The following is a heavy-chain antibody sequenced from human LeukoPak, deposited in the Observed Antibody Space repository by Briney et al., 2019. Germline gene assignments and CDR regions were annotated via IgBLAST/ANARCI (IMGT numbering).Heavy chain of an antibody. D-gene: IGHD6-6*01. CDR3: TKTGTYSSSSGYIDS. V-gene: IGHV3-9*01. CDR2: ISWNSGNI. CDR1: GFTFQNYA. J-gene: IGHJ4*02. Sequence: PGRSLRLSCAASGFTFQNYAMHWVRQVPGKGLEWASGISWNSGNIGYADSVEGRFTLSRDNAKNSLYLQMNSLRAEDTALYYCTKTGTYSSSSGYIDSWGQGTLVTVSS.